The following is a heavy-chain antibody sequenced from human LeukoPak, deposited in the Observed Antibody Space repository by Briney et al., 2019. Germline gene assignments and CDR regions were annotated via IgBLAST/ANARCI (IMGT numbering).Heavy chain of an antibody. CDR1: GFTFSSYG. CDR3: AKGARIVGATIDP. CDR2: ISYDGSNK. D-gene: IGHD1-26*01. Sequence: GGSLRLSCAASGFTFSSYGMHWVRQAPGKGLEWVAVISYDGSNKYYADSVKGRFTISRDNSKNTLYLQMNSLRAEDTAVYYCAKGARIVGATIDPWGQGTLVTVSS. V-gene: IGHV3-30*18. J-gene: IGHJ5*02.